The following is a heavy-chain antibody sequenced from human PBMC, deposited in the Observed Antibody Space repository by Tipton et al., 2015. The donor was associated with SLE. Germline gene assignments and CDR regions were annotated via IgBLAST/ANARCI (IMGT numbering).Heavy chain of an antibody. CDR3: AGGLKYSSSSGPNFDY. D-gene: IGHD6-6*01. CDR1: GGSISSSRYY. Sequence: TLSLTCTVSGGSISSSRYYWGWIRQPPGKGLEWIGSIYHSGTAYYNPSLKSRVTISVDTSKNQFSLKLSSVTAADTAVYYCAGGLKYSSSSGPNFDYWGQGTLVTVSS. CDR2: IYHSGTA. J-gene: IGHJ4*02. V-gene: IGHV4-39*07.